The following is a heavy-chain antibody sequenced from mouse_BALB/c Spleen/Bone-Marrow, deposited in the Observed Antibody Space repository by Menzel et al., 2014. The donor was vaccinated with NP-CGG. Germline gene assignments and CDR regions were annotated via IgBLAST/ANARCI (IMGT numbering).Heavy chain of an antibody. V-gene: IGHV2-9*02. CDR3: ARPTPRYFGMDY. Sequence: VQVVESGPGLVAPSQSLSITCTVSGFSLTSYGVHWVRPPPGKGLEWLGVIWAGGSTNYNSALKSILSISKDNSKSQVFLKMNSLQTDDTAMYYCARPTPRYFGMDYWGQGTSVTVSS. J-gene: IGHJ4*01. CDR1: GFSLTSYG. CDR2: IWAGGST. D-gene: IGHD6-1*01.